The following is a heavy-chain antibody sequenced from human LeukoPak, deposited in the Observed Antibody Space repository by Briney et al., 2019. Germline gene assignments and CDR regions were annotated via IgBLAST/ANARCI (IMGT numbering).Heavy chain of an antibody. CDR3: AKDARGYRRPLDY. CDR1: EFTFSNYA. D-gene: IGHD5-18*01. V-gene: IGHV3-23*01. CDR2: ISGSGDRT. Sequence: PGGSLRLSCAASEFTFSNYAMNWVRQSPGKGLEWVSGISGSGDRTYTADSLKGRFTISRDNSENTLYLQMNSLRVDDTAVYYCAKDARGYRRPLDYWSQGTLVTVSS. J-gene: IGHJ4*02.